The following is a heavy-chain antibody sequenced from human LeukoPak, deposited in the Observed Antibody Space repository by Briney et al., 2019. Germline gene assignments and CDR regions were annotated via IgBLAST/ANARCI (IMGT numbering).Heavy chain of an antibody. J-gene: IGHJ4*02. Sequence: QTGGSLRLSCAASGFTFSSYWMHWVRQAPGKGLVGVSRINSDGRSTNYADSVKGRFTISRDNSKSTLYLQMSSLRTEDTAVYYCAKEFLVVVTATGLFDYWGQGTLVTVSS. D-gene: IGHD2-21*02. CDR3: AKEFLVVVTATGLFDY. CDR2: INSDGRST. V-gene: IGHV3-74*01. CDR1: GFTFSSYW.